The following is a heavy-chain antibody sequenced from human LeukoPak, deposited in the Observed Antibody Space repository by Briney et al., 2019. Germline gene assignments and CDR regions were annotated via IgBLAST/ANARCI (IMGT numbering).Heavy chain of an antibody. CDR1: GGSISSSTYY. D-gene: IGHD5-12*01. Sequence: PSETLSLTCTVSGGSISSSTYYWGWIRQPPGKGLEWIGNTYYSGSTYYNPSLKSRVTISVDTSKNQFSLKLTSVTAADTAVYYCATDLGGYDFAYWGQGSLVTVSS. J-gene: IGHJ4*02. CDR3: ATDLGGYDFAY. CDR2: TYYSGST. V-gene: IGHV4-39*01.